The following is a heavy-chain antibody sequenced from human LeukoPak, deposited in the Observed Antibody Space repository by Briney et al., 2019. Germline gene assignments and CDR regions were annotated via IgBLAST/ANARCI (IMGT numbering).Heavy chain of an antibody. CDR2: ISYDGTNE. Sequence: GRSLRLSCAASGFTFSSYGMHWVRQAPGRGLEWVAVISYDGTNEYNAESVKGRFTTSRDSSKNTLYLEMVSLRAEDTALYYCARGNGPGSWLIDYWGQGTLVTVSS. CDR1: GFTFSSYG. CDR3: ARGNGPGSWLIDY. V-gene: IGHV3-30*03. D-gene: IGHD3-10*01. J-gene: IGHJ4*02.